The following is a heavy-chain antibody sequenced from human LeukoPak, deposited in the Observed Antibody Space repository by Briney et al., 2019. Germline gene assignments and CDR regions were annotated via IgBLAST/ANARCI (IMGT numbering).Heavy chain of an antibody. D-gene: IGHD2-2*01. CDR3: ARVYQSAEYYFDY. V-gene: IGHV4-59*01. Sequence: SETLSLTCTVSGGSIDSYYWSWIRQPPGKGLEWIGHIYYTGSTEYHPSLKSRVTISLDTSKNQFSLKLTSVTAADTAVYYCARVYQSAEYYFDYWGQGNLVSVSS. CDR1: GGSIDSYY. J-gene: IGHJ4*02. CDR2: IYYTGST.